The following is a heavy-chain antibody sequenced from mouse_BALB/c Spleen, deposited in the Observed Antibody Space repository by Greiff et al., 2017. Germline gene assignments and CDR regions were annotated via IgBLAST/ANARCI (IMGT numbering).Heavy chain of an antibody. CDR2: ISYSGST. J-gene: IGHJ3*01. D-gene: IGHD3-3*01. CDR3: ARGDDCFAY. V-gene: IGHV3-2*02. Sequence: EVQLQESGPGLVKPSQSLSLTCTVTGYSITSDYAWNWNRQFPGNKLEWMGYISYSGSTSYNPSLKSRISITRDTSKNQFFLQLNSVTTEDTATYYCARGDDCFAYWGQGTLVTVSA. CDR1: GYSITSDYA.